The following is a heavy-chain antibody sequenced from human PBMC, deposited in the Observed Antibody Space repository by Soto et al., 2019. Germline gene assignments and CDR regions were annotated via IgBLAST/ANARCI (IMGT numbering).Heavy chain of an antibody. CDR2: IYPGDSAT. J-gene: IGHJ4*02. CDR1: GYSFTSYW. CDR3: ATAGIVRPEWSDIVVVPAAEGFDY. V-gene: IGHV5-51*01. Sequence: GESLKISCKGSGYSFTSYWIGWVRQMPGKGLEWMGIIYPGDSATRYSPSFQGQVTISADKSISTAYLQCSSLKASDTAMYYCATAGIVRPEWSDIVVVPAAEGFDYWGQGTRVTVSS. D-gene: IGHD2-2*01.